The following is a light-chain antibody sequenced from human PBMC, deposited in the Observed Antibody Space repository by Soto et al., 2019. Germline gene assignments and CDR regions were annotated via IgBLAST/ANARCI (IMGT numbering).Light chain of an antibody. CDR2: DVS. J-gene: IGLJ2*01. V-gene: IGLV2-11*01. CDR1: SSDVGGYND. CDR3: CSYAGSVI. Sequence: QSALTQPRAVSGSPGQSVTISCTGTSSDVGGYNDVSWYQQYPGKAPKLMIYDVSKRPSGVPDRFSGSKSGNTASLTVSGLQADDAAEYYCCSYAGSVIFGGGTKVTVL.